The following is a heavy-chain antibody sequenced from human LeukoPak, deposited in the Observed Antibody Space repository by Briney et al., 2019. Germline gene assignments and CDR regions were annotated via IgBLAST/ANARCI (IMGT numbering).Heavy chain of an antibody. J-gene: IGHJ3*02. V-gene: IGHV4-59*01. CDR3: AREMVGGSSAFDI. CDR1: GGSISSYY. Sequence: TSETLSLTCTVSGGSISSYYWSWIRQPPGKGLEWIGYIYYSGSTNYNPSLKSRVTISVDTSRNQFSLKLSSVTAADTAVYYCAREMVGGSSAFDIWGQGTMVTVSS. CDR2: IYYSGST. D-gene: IGHD3-10*01.